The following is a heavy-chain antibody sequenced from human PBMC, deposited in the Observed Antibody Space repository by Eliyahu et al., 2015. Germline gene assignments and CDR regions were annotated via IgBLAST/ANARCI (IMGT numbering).Heavy chain of an antibody. V-gene: IGHV3-23*04. CDR2: ISNTGGSS. CDR1: XFPFXNFA. J-gene: IGHJ5*01. CDR3: AKGNDYGVADWFDS. D-gene: IGHD4-17*01. Sequence: EVQLVESGGGLVQPGGXXRLXCAXSXFPFXNFAMXWVRQAPTKGLEWVSAISNTGGSSYYADSVKGRFTISRDNSKNTLHLQMNSLKAEDTALYYCAKGNDYGVADWFDSWGQGTLVTVSS.